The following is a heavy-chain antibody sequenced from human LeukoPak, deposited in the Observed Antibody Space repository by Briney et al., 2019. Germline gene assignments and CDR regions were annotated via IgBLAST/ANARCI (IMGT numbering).Heavy chain of an antibody. CDR3: AKVHFTVTGGAFDI. D-gene: IGHD4-17*01. J-gene: IGHJ3*02. Sequence: PGGSLRLSCAASGFSFSSYGMSWVRQAPGKGLEWVSGISGNGGNTYYADSVKGRFTISRDNSKNTLFLQMNSLRAEDTAVYYCAKVHFTVTGGAFDIWGQGTMVTVSS. V-gene: IGHV3-23*01. CDR2: ISGNGGNT. CDR1: GFSFSSYG.